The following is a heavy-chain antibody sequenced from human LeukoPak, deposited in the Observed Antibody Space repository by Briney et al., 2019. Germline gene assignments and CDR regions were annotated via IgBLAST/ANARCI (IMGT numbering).Heavy chain of an antibody. CDR1: GGSISSYY. CDR2: IYYSGYT. D-gene: IGHD3-16*02. V-gene: IGHV4-59*12. Sequence: SETLSLTCTVSGGSISSYYWSWIRQPPGKGLKWIGNIYYSGYTTYSPSLRSRVTISVDTSKKQFSLKLSSVTAADTAVYYCAREDDYVWGSYRTYFDYWGQGTLVTVSS. CDR3: AREDDYVWGSYRTYFDY. J-gene: IGHJ4*02.